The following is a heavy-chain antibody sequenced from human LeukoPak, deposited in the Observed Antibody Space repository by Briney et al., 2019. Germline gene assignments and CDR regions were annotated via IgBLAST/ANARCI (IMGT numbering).Heavy chain of an antibody. CDR3: ARAPPRGRYNDFDY. D-gene: IGHD5-24*01. Sequence: SETLSLTCTVSGGSISSYYWTWIRQPPGKGLQWIGYISYSGSTNYNPSLKSRVTASLDTSKKQFSLKVRSVTAADTAVYYCARAPPRGRYNDFDYWGQGTLVTVSS. CDR2: ISYSGST. CDR1: GGSISSYY. V-gene: IGHV4-59*01. J-gene: IGHJ4*02.